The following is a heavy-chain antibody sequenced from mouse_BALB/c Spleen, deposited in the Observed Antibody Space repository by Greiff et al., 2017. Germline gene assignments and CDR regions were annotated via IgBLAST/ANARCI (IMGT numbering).Heavy chain of an antibody. CDR3: ATAYYGNQAWFAY. CDR1: GFTFSSYA. D-gene: IGHD2-10*01. CDR2: ISSGGSYT. J-gene: IGHJ3*01. Sequence: EVKLMESGGGLVKPGGSLKLSCAASGFTFSSYAMSWVRQSPEKRLEWVAEISSGGSYTYYPDTVTGRFTISRDNAKNTLYLEMSSLRSEDTAMYYCATAYYGNQAWFAYWGQGTLVTVSA. V-gene: IGHV5-9-4*01.